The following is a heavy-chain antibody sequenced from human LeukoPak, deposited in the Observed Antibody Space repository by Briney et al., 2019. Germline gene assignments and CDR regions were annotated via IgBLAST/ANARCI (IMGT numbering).Heavy chain of an antibody. CDR1: GYTFTSYY. CDR3: ARGRYDSSGYYYFDY. D-gene: IGHD3-22*01. J-gene: IGHJ4*02. Sequence: VASVKVSCKASGYTFTSYYMHWVRQAPGQGLEWMGIINPSGGSTSYAQKFQGRVTMTRDMSTSTVYMELSSLRSGDTAVYYCARGRYDSSGYYYFDYWGQGTLVTVSS. V-gene: IGHV1-46*01. CDR2: INPSGGST.